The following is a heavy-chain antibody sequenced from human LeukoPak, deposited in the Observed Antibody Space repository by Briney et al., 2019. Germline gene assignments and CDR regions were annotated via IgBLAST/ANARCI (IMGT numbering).Heavy chain of an antibody. V-gene: IGHV4-34*12. CDR2: VIHGGSS. J-gene: IGHJ4*02. Sequence: SETLSLTCAVYGESFSGYSWSWFRQPPGKGLEWIGEVIHGGSSNYNPSLKSRVTISIRTSKNQFSLNLTSVTAADTAFYYCARRTGWYWGYYFDYWGQGTLVTVSS. D-gene: IGHD6-19*01. CDR3: ARRTGWYWGYYFDY. CDR1: GESFSGYS.